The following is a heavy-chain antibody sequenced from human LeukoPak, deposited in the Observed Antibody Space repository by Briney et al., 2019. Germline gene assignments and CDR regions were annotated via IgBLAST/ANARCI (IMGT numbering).Heavy chain of an antibody. CDR3: ARPSRADSSGYYYLDY. J-gene: IGHJ4*02. CDR1: GGSISSYY. CDR2: IYYSRST. D-gene: IGHD3-22*01. Sequence: PSETLSLTCTVSGGSISSYYWSWIRQPPGKGLEWIGYIYYSRSTNYNPSLKSRVTISVDTSKNQFSLKLSSVTAADTAVYYCARPSRADSSGYYYLDYWGQGTLVTVSS. V-gene: IGHV4-59*08.